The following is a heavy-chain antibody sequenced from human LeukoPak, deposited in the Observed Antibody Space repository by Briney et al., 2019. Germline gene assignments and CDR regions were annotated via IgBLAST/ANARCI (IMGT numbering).Heavy chain of an antibody. V-gene: IGHV3-23*01. CDR1: GLTFSTYA. Sequence: GGSLRLSCAASGLTFSTYAMSWVRQAPGKGLEWVSAIHGGGATTYYADSVKGRFTISRDNSKNTLYLQMNSRRAEDTAVYYCASHGITMEEHFQHWGQGTLVTVSS. J-gene: IGHJ1*01. CDR3: ASHGITMEEHFQH. CDR2: IHGGGATT. D-gene: IGHD3-10*01.